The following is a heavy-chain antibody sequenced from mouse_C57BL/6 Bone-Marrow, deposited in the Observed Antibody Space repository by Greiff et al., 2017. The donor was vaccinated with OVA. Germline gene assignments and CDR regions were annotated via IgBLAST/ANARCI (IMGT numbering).Heavy chain of an antibody. CDR2: INPSSGYT. CDR3: ARRGTGTGCAY. Sequence: QVQLQQSGAELAKPGASVKLSCKASGYTFTSYWMHWVKQRPGPGLEWIGYINPSSGYTKYNQKFKDKATLTADKSSSTAYMHRSSLTYEDYAVYDYARRGTGTGCAYWGQGTLVTVSA. J-gene: IGHJ3*01. D-gene: IGHD4-1*01. V-gene: IGHV1-7*01. CDR1: GYTFTSYW.